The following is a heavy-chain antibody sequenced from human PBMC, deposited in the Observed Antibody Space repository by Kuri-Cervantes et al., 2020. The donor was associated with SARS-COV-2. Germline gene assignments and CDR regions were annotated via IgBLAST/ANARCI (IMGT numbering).Heavy chain of an antibody. CDR2: IRSKANSYAT. V-gene: IGHV3-73*01. J-gene: IGHJ4*02. Sequence: GGSLRLSCAASGFTFSGSAMHWVRQASGKGLEWVGRIRSKANSYATAYAASVKGRFTISRDDSKNTAYLQMNSLKTEDTAVYYCTRGKWSSSSPLDYWGQGTLVTVSS. CDR3: TRGKWSSSSPLDY. CDR1: GFTFSGSA. D-gene: IGHD6-6*01.